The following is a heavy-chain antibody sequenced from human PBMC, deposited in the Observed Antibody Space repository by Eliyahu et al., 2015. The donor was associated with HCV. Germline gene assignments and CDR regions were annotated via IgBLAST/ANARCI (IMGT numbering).Heavy chain of an antibody. CDR1: GFSLSTSGVG. J-gene: IGHJ5*02. Sequence: QITLKESGPTLVKPTQTLTLTCTFSGFSLSTSGVGVGWIRQPPGKALEWLALFYWDDDKRYSPSLKSRLTITKDTSKNQVVLTMTNMDPVDTATYYCAHLGSYYDFWSGYYTSHNWFDPWGQGTLVTVSS. V-gene: IGHV2-5*02. D-gene: IGHD3-3*01. CDR3: AHLGSYYDFWSGYYTSHNWFDP. CDR2: FYWDDDK.